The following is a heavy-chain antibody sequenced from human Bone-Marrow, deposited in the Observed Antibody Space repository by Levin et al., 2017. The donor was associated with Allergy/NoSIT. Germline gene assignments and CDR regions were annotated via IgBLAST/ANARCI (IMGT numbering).Heavy chain of an antibody. CDR2: IYYTGST. J-gene: IGHJ5*02. CDR3: AKEGAVAANWFDP. CDR1: GGSIRTTGYY. V-gene: IGHV4-39*07. D-gene: IGHD6-19*01. Sequence: SQTLSLTCSVSGGSIRTTGYYWGWIRQAPGKGLEWIGNIYYTGSTYYNPSLESRVTISVDTSKNQFSLKLSSVTAADTAMYYCAKEGAVAANWFDPWGQGTLVAVSS.